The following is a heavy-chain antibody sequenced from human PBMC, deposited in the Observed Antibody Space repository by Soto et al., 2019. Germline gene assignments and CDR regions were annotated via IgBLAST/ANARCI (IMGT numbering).Heavy chain of an antibody. J-gene: IGHJ6*02. V-gene: IGHV1-8*01. Sequence: QVHLVQSGAEVKQPGASVRVSCKASGYTFTNYDITWVRQATGQGLEWMGWMNPDSENTGSPQKFQGRVTMTVNTSINTVYMELTRLRSEDTAVYYCTRAQFEFGSYFGLDVWGQGTTVTVSS. CDR3: TRAQFEFGSYFGLDV. CDR1: GYTFTNYD. D-gene: IGHD3-10*01. CDR2: MNPDSENT.